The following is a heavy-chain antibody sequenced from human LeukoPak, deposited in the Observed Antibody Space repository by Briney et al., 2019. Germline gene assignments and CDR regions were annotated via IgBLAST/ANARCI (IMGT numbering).Heavy chain of an antibody. V-gene: IGHV3-30*04. D-gene: IGHD3-22*01. CDR3: ARGSTYYDSSGQVPFDY. CDR1: GFTFSSYA. Sequence: GGSLRLSCAASGFTFSSYAMHWVRQAPGKGLEWVAVISYDGSNIYYADSVKGRFTISRDNSKNTLYLQMDSLRAEDTAVYYCARGSTYYDSSGQVPFDYWGQGTLVTVSS. J-gene: IGHJ4*02. CDR2: ISYDGSNI.